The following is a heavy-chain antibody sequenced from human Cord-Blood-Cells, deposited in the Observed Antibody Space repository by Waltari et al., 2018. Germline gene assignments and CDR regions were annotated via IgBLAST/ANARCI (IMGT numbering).Heavy chain of an antibody. CDR3: ATLAGIVY. V-gene: IGHV4-39*01. J-gene: IGHJ4*02. CDR2: IYYSGST. CDR1: GGSISSSSYY. Sequence: QLQLQESGPGLVKPSETLSLTCNVSGGSISSSSYYGGWIRQPPGKGLEWIGSIYYSGSTYYNPSLKSRVTISVDTSKNQFSLKLSSVTAADTAVYYCATLAGIVYWGQGTLVTVSS.